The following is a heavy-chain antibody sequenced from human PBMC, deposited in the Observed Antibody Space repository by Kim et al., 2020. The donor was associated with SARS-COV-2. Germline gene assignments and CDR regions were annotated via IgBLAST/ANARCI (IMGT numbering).Heavy chain of an antibody. CDR2: IYHSGST. J-gene: IGHJ5*02. CDR1: GGSISSGGYS. Sequence: SETLSLTCAVSGGSISSGGYSWSWIRQPPGKGLEWIGYIYHSGSTYYNPSLKSRVTISVDRSKNQFSLKLSSVTAADTAVYYCARGSTAREVWLDPWGQGTLVTVSS. CDR3: ARGSTAREVWLDP. V-gene: IGHV4-30-2*01. D-gene: IGHD4-17*01.